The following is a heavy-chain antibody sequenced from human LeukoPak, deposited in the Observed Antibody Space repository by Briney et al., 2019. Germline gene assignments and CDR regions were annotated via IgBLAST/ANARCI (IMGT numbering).Heavy chain of an antibody. D-gene: IGHD4-17*01. CDR3: ARRDEYVDYGGLAFDC. Sequence: GGSLRLSCAASGFTFSSYGMHWVRQAPGKGLEWVAFIRYDGSNKYYADSVKGRFTISRDNSKNTLYLQMNSLRAEDTAVYYCARRDEYVDYGGLAFDCWGQGTLVTVSS. CDR1: GFTFSSYG. J-gene: IGHJ4*02. V-gene: IGHV3-30*02. CDR2: IRYDGSNK.